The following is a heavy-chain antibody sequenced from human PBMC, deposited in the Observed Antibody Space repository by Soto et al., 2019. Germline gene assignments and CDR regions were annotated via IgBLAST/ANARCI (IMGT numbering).Heavy chain of an antibody. CDR2: ISGSGGST. V-gene: IGHV3-23*01. J-gene: IGHJ5*02. D-gene: IGHD3-10*01. Sequence: PGGSLRLSCSASGFTFSSYAMGWVRQAPGKGLEWVSAISGSGGSTYYAYSVKGRFNISRDNSKNTLYLQMNSLRAEDTAVYYCEKAMGLNWLDHWGQGTLVTVSS. CDR1: GFTFSSYA. CDR3: EKAMGLNWLDH.